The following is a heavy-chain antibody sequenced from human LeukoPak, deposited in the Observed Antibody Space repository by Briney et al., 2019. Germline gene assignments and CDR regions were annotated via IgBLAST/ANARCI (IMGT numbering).Heavy chain of an antibody. CDR3: AREVRDILTGYHHFFDY. V-gene: IGHV4-59*01. Sequence: SETLSLTCTVSGGSISSYYWSWIRQPPGKGLEWIGYIYYSGSTNYNPSLKSRVTISVDTSKNQFSLKLSSVTAADTAVYYCAREVRDILTGYHHFFDYWGQGTLVTVSS. CDR2: IYYSGST. CDR1: GGSISSYY. D-gene: IGHD3-9*01. J-gene: IGHJ4*02.